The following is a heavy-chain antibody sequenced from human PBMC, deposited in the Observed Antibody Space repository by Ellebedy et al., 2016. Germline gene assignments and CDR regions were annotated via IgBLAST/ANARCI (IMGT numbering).Heavy chain of an antibody. D-gene: IGHD3-10*01. CDR1: GFTVSSNY. J-gene: IGHJ6*02. Sequence: GGSLRLXXAASGFTVSSNYMSWVRQAPGKGLEWVAVISYDGSNKYYADSVKGRFTISRDNSKNTLYLQMNSLRAEDTAVYYCAKDRVDYYYYGMDVWGQGTTVTVSS. CDR2: ISYDGSNK. CDR3: AKDRVDYYYYGMDV. V-gene: IGHV3-30*18.